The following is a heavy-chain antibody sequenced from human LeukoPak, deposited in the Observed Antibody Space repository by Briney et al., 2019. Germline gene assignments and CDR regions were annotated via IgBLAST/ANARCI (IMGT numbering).Heavy chain of an antibody. V-gene: IGHV3-7*04. Sequence: GGSLRLSCAASGLTFSRSWMSWVRQAPGKGLEWVANIKQDGTEKYYVDSVNGRFTISRDNAKNSLYLQMGSLRAGDTAVYYCARAVGATHFDYWGRGTQVTVSS. CDR2: IKQDGTEK. CDR3: ARAVGATHFDY. J-gene: IGHJ4*02. D-gene: IGHD1-26*01. CDR1: GLTFSRSW.